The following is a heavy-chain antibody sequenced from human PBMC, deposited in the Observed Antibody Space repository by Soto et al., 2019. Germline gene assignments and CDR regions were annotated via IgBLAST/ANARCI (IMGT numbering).Heavy chain of an antibody. CDR1: DGSIGRYY. J-gene: IGHJ4*02. CDR2: VSYSGAT. D-gene: IGHD3-10*01. V-gene: IGHV4-59*12. Sequence: PSETLSLTCSVSDGSIGRYYWSWIRQAPGKGLEWIAYVSYSGATRYNPSLESRVTISVDTSKNQFSLKLTSVTAADTAIYFCARLVYDTRLNYMYFDFWGQGTLVTVSS. CDR3: ARLVYDTRLNYMYFDF.